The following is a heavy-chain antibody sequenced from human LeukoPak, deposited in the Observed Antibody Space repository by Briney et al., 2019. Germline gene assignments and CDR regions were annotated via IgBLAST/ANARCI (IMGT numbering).Heavy chain of an antibody. D-gene: IGHD6-19*01. CDR2: IYSGGST. J-gene: IGHJ6*03. Sequence: AGSLRLSCAASGFTVSSNYMSWVRQAPGKGLEWVSVIYSGGSTYYADSVKGRFTISRDNSKNTLYLQMNSLRAEDTAVYYCARASSGWPDEDYYYYMDVWGKGTTVTVSS. CDR3: ARASSGWPDEDYYYYMDV. CDR1: GFTVSSNY. V-gene: IGHV3-66*02.